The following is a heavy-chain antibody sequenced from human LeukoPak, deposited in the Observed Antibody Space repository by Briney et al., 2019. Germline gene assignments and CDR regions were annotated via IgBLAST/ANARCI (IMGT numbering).Heavy chain of an antibody. J-gene: IGHJ3*01. CDR1: GFSFDDYG. V-gene: IGHV3-20*04. Sequence: GGSLRLSCAASGFSFDDYGMSWVRQAPGKGLEWVSGIIWNGGKTDYADSVKGRFTISRDNAQSSLYLQMNSLRAGDTAVYYCARQAVARPFDLWGQGTMVAVSS. CDR2: IIWNGGKT. CDR3: ARQAVARPFDL.